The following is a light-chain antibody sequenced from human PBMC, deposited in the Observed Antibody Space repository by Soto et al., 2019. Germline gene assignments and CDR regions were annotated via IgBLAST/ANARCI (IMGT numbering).Light chain of an antibody. J-gene: IGKJ4*01. V-gene: IGKV3-20*01. CDR2: GAS. Sequence: EIVLTQSPGTLSLSPGERATLSCRASQTISNTFLAWYQQRSGQAPRLLIYGASGRAAGIPDRFSGNGAGTDFTLSISRLEPEDFAVYYCQQYGVSPTFGGGTKVEIK. CDR1: QTISNTF. CDR3: QQYGVSPT.